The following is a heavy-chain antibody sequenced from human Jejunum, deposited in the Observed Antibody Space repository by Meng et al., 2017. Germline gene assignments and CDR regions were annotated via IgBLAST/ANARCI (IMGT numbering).Heavy chain of an antibody. CDR3: AREFRSSGYAGTFDI. D-gene: IGHD3-22*01. CDR1: GFTFSTYW. J-gene: IGHJ3*02. CDR2: INSEGSST. Sequence: GGSLRLSCGGSGFTFSTYWMHWVRQVPGKGLVWVSRINSEGSSTNYADSVKGRFTISRDNSKNTLHLQMNSLRIEDTAVYYCAREFRSSGYAGTFDIWGQGTMVTVSS. V-gene: IGHV3-74*01.